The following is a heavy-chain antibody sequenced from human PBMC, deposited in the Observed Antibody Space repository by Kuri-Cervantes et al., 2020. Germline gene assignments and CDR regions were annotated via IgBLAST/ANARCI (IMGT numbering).Heavy chain of an antibody. CDR1: GFTFSSYG. CDR2: ISYDGSNK. J-gene: IGHJ3*02. V-gene: IGHV3-30*03. CDR3: ARVGSLYGDSAFDI. D-gene: IGHD4-17*01. Sequence: GGSLRLSCAASGFTFSSYGMHWVRQAPGKGLEWVAVISYDGSNKYYADSVKGRFSISRDNSKNTLYLQMNSLRAEDTAVYYCARVGSLYGDSAFDIWGQGTMVTVSS.